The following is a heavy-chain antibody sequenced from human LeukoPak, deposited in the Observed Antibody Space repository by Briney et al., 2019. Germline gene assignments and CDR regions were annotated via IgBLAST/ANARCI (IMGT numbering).Heavy chain of an antibody. CDR3: ARGVRIADY. CDR2: INHSGST. D-gene: IGHD6-13*01. V-gene: IGHV4-34*01. CDR1: GGSYSSYY. J-gene: IGHJ4*02. Sequence: SETLSLTCAVYGGSYSSYYWSWIRQSPGRGLEWIGEINHSGSTYYNPSLKSRVTISEDTSKNQFSLKLSSVTAADAAVYYCARGVRIADYWGQGTLVTVSS.